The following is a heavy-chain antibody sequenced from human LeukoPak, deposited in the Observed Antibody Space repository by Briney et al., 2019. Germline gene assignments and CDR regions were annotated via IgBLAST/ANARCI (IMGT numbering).Heavy chain of an antibody. CDR2: IYYTGNT. V-gene: IGHV4-59*08. D-gene: IGHD1-26*01. CDR1: GGSIDGYY. CDR3: ARHPGGSPAHRFDY. J-gene: IGHJ4*02. Sequence: SETLSLTCTVSGGSIDGYYWSWIRQPPGKGPEWIGYIYYTGNTNYNPSLRSRVTMSVDTSKNQFSLKVTSVTAADMAVYYCARHPGGSPAHRFDYWGQGILVTVSS.